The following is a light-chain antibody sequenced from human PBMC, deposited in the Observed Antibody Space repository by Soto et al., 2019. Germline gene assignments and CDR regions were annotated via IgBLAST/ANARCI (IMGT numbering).Light chain of an antibody. V-gene: IGLV2-14*01. J-gene: IGLJ1*01. Sequence: QSALTQPASVSGSPGQSITISCTGTRSDVGGYNFVSWYQQHPGKAPTLMIYDVSTRPSGVSNRFSGSKSGNKASLTISGLQAEDEADYYCSSYRSSSTGVFGTGTKLTVL. CDR3: SSYRSSSTGV. CDR1: RSDVGGYNF. CDR2: DVS.